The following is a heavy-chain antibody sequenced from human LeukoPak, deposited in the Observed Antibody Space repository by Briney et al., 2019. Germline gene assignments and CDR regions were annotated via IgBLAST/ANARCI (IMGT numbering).Heavy chain of an antibody. Sequence: VASVKVSCKASGYTFTGYYMHWVRQAPGQGLEWMGWINPNNGGTNYAQKFQGRVTMTLDTSISTGYMELSSLRSDDTAIYFCARVDGGEWYYFDYWGQGTLVTVFS. V-gene: IGHV1-2*02. J-gene: IGHJ4*02. CDR2: INPNNGGT. CDR1: GYTFTGYY. CDR3: ARVDGGEWYYFDY. D-gene: IGHD2-8*02.